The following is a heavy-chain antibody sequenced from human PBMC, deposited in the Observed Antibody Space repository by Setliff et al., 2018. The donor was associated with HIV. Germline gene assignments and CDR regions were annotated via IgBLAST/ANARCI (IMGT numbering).Heavy chain of an antibody. D-gene: IGHD2-15*01. Sequence: SETLSLTCTVSGDSVSSRSYYWSWIRQPPGKGLEWIGYIYYRGSTNYNPSLKSRVTISVDTSKNHFSLKLRSVTAADTAVYYCARNPCSGGSCTDAFDIWGQGTMVTVSS. CDR1: GDSVSSRSYY. V-gene: IGHV4-61*03. CDR3: ARNPCSGGSCTDAFDI. J-gene: IGHJ3*02. CDR2: IYYRGST.